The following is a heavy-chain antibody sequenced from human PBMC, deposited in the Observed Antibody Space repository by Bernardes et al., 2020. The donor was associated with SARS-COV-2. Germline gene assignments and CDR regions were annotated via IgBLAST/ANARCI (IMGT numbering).Heavy chain of an antibody. V-gene: IGHV3-7*01. CDR1: GFSFTTYW. Sequence: GGSLRLSCAASGFSFTTYWMTWVRQAPGKGLEWVANIKHDGSEKYYVDSVKGRFTISRDKAKNSVYLQMNSLRAEDTAVYYCARAAGNSGWDPDYGLDVWGQGTTVTVSS. CDR2: IKHDGSEK. D-gene: IGHD5-12*01. CDR3: ARAAGNSGWDPDYGLDV. J-gene: IGHJ6*02.